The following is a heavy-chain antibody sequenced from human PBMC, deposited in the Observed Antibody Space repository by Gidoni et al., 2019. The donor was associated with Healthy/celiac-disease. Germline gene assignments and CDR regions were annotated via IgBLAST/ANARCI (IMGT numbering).Heavy chain of an antibody. J-gene: IGHJ2*01. V-gene: IGHV3-23*01. CDR3: AKVGGGITIFGVVKAWYFDL. D-gene: IGHD3-3*01. Sequence: EVQLLDAGGGLGQPGGSLRLDWAAAGLSCRSEGMRWVRQAPWQGLEWVSAISGSGGSTYYVDSVKGLFTISRDNSKTTLSLQTNSLRAVDTAVYYCAKVGGGITIFGVVKAWYFDLWGRGTLVTVSS. CDR1: GLSCRSEG. CDR2: ISGSGGST.